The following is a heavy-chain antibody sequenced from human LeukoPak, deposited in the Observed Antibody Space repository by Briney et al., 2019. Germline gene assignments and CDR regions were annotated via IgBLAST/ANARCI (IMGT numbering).Heavy chain of an antibody. CDR1: GFTVSSNY. Sequence: GGSLRLSCAASGFTVSSNYMSWVRQAPGKGLEWVSVIFSGGSTYYADSVKGRFTISRGNSKNTLYLQMNSLRAEDTAVYYCTTGPPHVVVTAIWGQGTLVTVSS. J-gene: IGHJ4*02. CDR3: TTGPPHVVVTAI. D-gene: IGHD2-21*02. V-gene: IGHV3-53*01. CDR2: IFSGGST.